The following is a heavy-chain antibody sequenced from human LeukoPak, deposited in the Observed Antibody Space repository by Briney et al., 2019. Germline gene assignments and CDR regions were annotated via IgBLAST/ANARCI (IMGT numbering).Heavy chain of an antibody. CDR2: ISFSGST. V-gene: IGHV4-59*08. J-gene: IGHJ3*02. CDR1: GGSISKYY. D-gene: IGHD3-22*01. Sequence: SETLSLTCTVSGGSISKYYWNWIRQPPGKGLEWIGFISFSGSTNYNPSLKSRVTISSDTPKNHFSLKLSPVPAADTAVYYCAASQDYYDSSGYYFGKTGHDAFDIWGQGTMVTVSS. CDR3: AASQDYYDSSGYYFGKTGHDAFDI.